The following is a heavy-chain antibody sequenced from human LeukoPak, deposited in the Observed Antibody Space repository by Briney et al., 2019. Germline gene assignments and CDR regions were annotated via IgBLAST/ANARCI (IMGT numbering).Heavy chain of an antibody. CDR1: GGTFSSYA. CDR2: IIPIFGTA. CDR3: AGNPIAAAGRWFDP. Sequence: ASVKVSCKASGGTFSSYAISWVRQAPGQGLEWMGGIIPIFGTASYAQKFQGRVTITTDESTSTAYMELSSLRSEDTAVYYCAGNPIAAAGRWFDPWGQGTLVTVSS. V-gene: IGHV1-69*05. D-gene: IGHD6-13*01. J-gene: IGHJ5*02.